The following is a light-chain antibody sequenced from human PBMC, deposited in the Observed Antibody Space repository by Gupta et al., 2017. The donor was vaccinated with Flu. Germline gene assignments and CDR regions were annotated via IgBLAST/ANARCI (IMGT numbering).Light chain of an antibody. CDR3: QQRRDWLT. CDR2: DAS. Sequence: EIVLTQSPSTLSLSPGERASLSCRASPSSSNCLAWYQHKPGQAPRLLIYDASNRATGIPARFSGSRSGTYFTLTISSLEPEDYAVYYCQQRRDWLTFGGGTRVQIK. V-gene: IGKV3-11*01. CDR1: PSSSNC. J-gene: IGKJ4*01.